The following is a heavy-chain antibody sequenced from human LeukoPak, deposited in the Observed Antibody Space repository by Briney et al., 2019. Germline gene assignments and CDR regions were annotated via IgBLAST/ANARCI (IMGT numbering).Heavy chain of an antibody. CDR3: AKSGGSGSYYNPFDY. V-gene: IGHV3-23*01. CDR1: GFTFSSCA. D-gene: IGHD3-10*01. CDR2: ITGSGGGT. J-gene: IGHJ4*02. Sequence: QGGGSLRLSCAGSGFTFSSCAMSWARQARGKGLEWVSAITGSGGGTYYADSVKGRFTISRDNSKDTLYLQMNSLRAEDTAVYYCAKSGGSGSYYNPFDYWGQGTLVTVSS.